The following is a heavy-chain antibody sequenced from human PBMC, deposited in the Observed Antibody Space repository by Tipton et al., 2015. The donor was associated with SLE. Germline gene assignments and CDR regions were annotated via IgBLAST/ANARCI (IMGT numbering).Heavy chain of an antibody. D-gene: IGHD3-3*01. CDR2: IYSGGST. CDR1: GFTVSSNY. J-gene: IGHJ4*02. Sequence: SLRLSCAASGFTVSSNYMSWVRQAPGKGLGWVSVIYSGGSTYYADSVKGRFTISRDNSKNTLYLQMNSLRAEDTAVYYCARGQRQLFWSGYYGFDYWGQGTLVTVSS. CDR3: ARGQRQLFWSGYYGFDY. V-gene: IGHV3-66*02.